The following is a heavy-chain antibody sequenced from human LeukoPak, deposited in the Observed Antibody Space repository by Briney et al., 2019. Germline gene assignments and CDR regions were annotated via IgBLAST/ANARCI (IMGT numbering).Heavy chain of an antibody. CDR3: ARYASYKYSGTYYYDF. J-gene: IGHJ4*02. Sequence: GGSLRLSCVVSGFTFSNYLMDWVRQAPGKGLEWVAFIGQDGRETNYAGSVKGRFTISRDNAKNSLYLQMNSLRGEDTAVYYCARYASYKYSGTYYYDFWGQGTLVSVSS. CDR1: GFTFSNYL. D-gene: IGHD1-26*01. CDR2: IGQDGRET. V-gene: IGHV3-7*01.